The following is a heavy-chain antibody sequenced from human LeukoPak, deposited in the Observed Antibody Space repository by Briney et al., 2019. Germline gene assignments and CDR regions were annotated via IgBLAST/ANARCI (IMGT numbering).Heavy chain of an antibody. CDR1: GFTFSSNG. CDR3: ARALGSSWDSSLDS. Sequence: GRSLRLSCAASGFTFSSNGMHWVRQAPGKGLEWVGVIWYDGSNKYCADSVKGRFTISRDNSKNTLYLQMNSLRIEDTAVYYCARALGSSWDSSLDSWGQGTLVPVSS. J-gene: IGHJ4*02. CDR2: IWYDGSNK. V-gene: IGHV3-33*01. D-gene: IGHD6-13*01.